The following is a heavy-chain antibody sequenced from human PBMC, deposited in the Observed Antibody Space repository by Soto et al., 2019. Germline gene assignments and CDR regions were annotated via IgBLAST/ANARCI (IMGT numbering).Heavy chain of an antibody. J-gene: IGHJ6*02. CDR1: GGSISSYY. D-gene: IGHD3-16*01. V-gene: IGHV4-59*01. Sequence: PSETLSLTCTGSGGSISSYYWSWIRQPPGKGLEWIGYIYYSGSTNYNPSLKSRVTISVDTSKNQFSLKLSSVTAADTAVYYCARVKGDDAAKNYYYFGMDVWGQGTTVT. CDR3: ARVKGDDAAKNYYYFGMDV. CDR2: IYYSGST.